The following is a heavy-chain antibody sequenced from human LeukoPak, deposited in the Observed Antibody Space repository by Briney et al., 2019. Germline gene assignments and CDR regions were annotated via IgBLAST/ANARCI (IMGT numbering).Heavy chain of an antibody. J-gene: IGHJ4*02. V-gene: IGHV4-34*01. D-gene: IGHD1-26*01. Sequence: SETLSLTCAVYGGSFSGYYWSWIRQPPGKGLGWIGEINHSGSTNYNPSLKSRVTISVDTSKNQFSLKLSSVTAADTAVYYCARADKWELPYYFDYWGQGTLVTVSS. CDR3: ARADKWELPYYFDY. CDR2: INHSGST. CDR1: GGSFSGYY.